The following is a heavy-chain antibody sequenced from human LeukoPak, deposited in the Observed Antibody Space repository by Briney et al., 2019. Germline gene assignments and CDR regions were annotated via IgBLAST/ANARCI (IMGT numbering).Heavy chain of an antibody. D-gene: IGHD3-3*01. CDR1: GFTFVNYA. V-gene: IGHV3-74*01. J-gene: IGHJ5*02. CDR2: INSDGSST. Sequence: GGSLRLSCAASGFTFVNYAMSWVRLAPGKGLEWVSRINSDGSSTSYADSVKGRFTISRDNAKNTLYLQMNSLRAEDTAVYYCARETRYDFWSGGNWFDPWGQGTLVTVSS. CDR3: ARETRYDFWSGGNWFDP.